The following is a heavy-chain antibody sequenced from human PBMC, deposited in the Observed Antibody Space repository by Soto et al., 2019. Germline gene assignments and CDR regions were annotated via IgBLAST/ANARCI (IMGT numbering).Heavy chain of an antibody. V-gene: IGHV1-3*01. D-gene: IGHD2-21*02. J-gene: IGHJ6*02. Sequence: ASVKVSCKASGYTFTSYAMHWVRQAPGQRLEWMGWINAGNGNTKYSQKFQGRVTITRDTSASTAYMELSSLRSEDTAVYYCAALTYCGGDCCPGPHYYYYYGMDVWGQGTTVTVSS. CDR1: GYTFTSYA. CDR3: AALTYCGGDCCPGPHYYYYYGMDV. CDR2: INAGNGNT.